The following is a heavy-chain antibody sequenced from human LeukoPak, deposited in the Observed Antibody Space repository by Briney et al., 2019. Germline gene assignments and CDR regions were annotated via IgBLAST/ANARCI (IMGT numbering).Heavy chain of an antibody. J-gene: IGHJ4*02. CDR1: GGSISSGGYY. Sequence: SETLSLTCTVSGGSISSGGYYWSWIRQHPGKGLEWIGYIYYSGSTYYNPSLKSRVTISVDTSKNQFSLKLSSVTAADTAVYYCARGRAEDLYDSSGYLGEYYFDYWGQGTLVTVSS. V-gene: IGHV4-31*03. D-gene: IGHD3-22*01. CDR2: IYYSGST. CDR3: ARGRAEDLYDSSGYLGEYYFDY.